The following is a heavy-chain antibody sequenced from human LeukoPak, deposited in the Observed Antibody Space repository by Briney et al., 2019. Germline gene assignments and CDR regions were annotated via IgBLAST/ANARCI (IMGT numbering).Heavy chain of an antibody. CDR3: ARDREQQPLDY. V-gene: IGHV1-69*04. CDR1: VGTFSSYA. D-gene: IGHD6-13*01. CDR2: IIPILGIA. Sequence: ASVKVSCKASVGTFSSYAISWVRQAPGQGLEWMGRIIPILGIANYAQKFQGRVTITADKSTSTAYMELSSLRSEDTAVYYCARDREQQPLDYWGQGTLVTVSS. J-gene: IGHJ4*02.